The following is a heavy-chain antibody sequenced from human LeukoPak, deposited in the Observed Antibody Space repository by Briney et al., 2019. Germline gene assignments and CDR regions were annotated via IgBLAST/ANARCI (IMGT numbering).Heavy chain of an antibody. V-gene: IGHV1-2*02. CDR1: GSTFIDYH. CDR3: ARGEYSNGYPYRLDS. D-gene: IGHD3-16*01. J-gene: IGHJ4*02. CDR2: INTKSGDA. Sequence: GASVKVSCKASGSTFIDYHINWVRQASGQGPEWMGWINTKSGDAKYNQAFQGRVTMTRDTSISTAYMELNRLRSDDTAMYYCARGEYSNGYPYRLDSWGQGTLVTVSS.